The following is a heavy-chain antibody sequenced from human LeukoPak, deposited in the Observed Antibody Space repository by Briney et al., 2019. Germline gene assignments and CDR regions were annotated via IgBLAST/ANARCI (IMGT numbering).Heavy chain of an antibody. CDR1: GFTFTSYA. D-gene: IGHD3-22*01. CDR2: IYSGGDT. V-gene: IGHV3-23*01. CDR3: AKGKDYYDSSGYYYTYAFDI. J-gene: IGHJ3*02. Sequence: GGSLRLSCAVSGFTFTSYAISWVRQAPGKGLEWVSFIYSGGDTKYADSVKGRFTFSRDNSKNTLYLQMNSLRAEDTAVYYCAKGKDYYDSSGYYYTYAFDIWGQGTVVTVSS.